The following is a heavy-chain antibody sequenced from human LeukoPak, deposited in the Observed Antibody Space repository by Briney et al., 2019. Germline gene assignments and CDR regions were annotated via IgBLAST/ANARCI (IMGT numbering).Heavy chain of an antibody. D-gene: IGHD3-3*01. CDR2: INPNSGGT. J-gene: IGHJ4*02. V-gene: IGHV1-2*02. CDR3: ARDRPPGIYDFWSGYYYFDY. Sequence: ASVKVSCKASGYTFTGYYMHWVRQAPGQGLEWMGWINPNSGGTNYAQKFQGRVTMTRDTSISTAYMELSRLRSDDTAVYYCARDRPPGIYDFWSGYYYFDYWGQGTLVTVSS. CDR1: GYTFTGYY.